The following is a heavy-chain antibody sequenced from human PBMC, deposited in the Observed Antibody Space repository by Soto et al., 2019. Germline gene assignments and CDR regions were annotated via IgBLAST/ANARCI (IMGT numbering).Heavy chain of an antibody. D-gene: IGHD3-3*01. J-gene: IGHJ6*02. Sequence: GGSLRLSCVASGFTFSSYGMHWVRQAPGKGLEWVAVMSYDGSHEYYADSVKGRFTISRDKSKTFLYLQMNSLRLEDTAVYYCAKGSXLRVVEAPLAILGGVDVWGQGAMVTVSS. CDR3: AKGSXLRVVEAPLAILGGVDV. V-gene: IGHV3-33*03. CDR1: GFTFSSYG. CDR2: MSYDGSHE.